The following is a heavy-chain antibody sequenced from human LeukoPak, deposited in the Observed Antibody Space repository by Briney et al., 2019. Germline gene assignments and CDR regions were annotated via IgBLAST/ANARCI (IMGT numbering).Heavy chain of an antibody. CDR3: ARLDSGDYFFDY. CDR2: VFYSGTT. CDR1: GGSISSGSYY. V-gene: IGHV4-39*01. D-gene: IGHD4-17*01. Sequence: TSETLSLTCTVSGGSISSGSYYWGWIRQPPGKGLEWLGTVFYSGTTYYNPSPKSRVTISVDTSKNQLSLGLSSVTAADTAVYYCARLDSGDYFFDYWGQGTLVTVSS. J-gene: IGHJ4*02.